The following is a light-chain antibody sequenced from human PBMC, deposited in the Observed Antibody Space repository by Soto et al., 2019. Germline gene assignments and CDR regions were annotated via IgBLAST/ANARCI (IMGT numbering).Light chain of an antibody. Sequence: DIEMTQSPSSLSASVGVRVTITCQASQSVSRYLNWYKQIPGKAPTLLIYAASNLQRGVPSRFSGRGSGTEFILTIASLQPEDFATYYCHQSHSIPQTFGHGTKVDIK. CDR1: QSVSRY. J-gene: IGKJ3*01. V-gene: IGKV1-39*01. CDR2: AAS. CDR3: HQSHSIPQT.